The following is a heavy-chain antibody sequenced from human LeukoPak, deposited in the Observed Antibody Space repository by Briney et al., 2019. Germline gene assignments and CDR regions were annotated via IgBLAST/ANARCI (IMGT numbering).Heavy chain of an antibody. D-gene: IGHD3-22*01. CDR3: ATGGITMIVVAPTDACDI. Sequence: ASVKVSCKASGYTLTELSMHWVRQAPGTGLEWMGGFDPEDGETIYAQKFQGRVTMTEDTSTDTAYMELSSLRSEDTAVYYCATGGITMIVVAPTDACDIWGQGTMVTVSS. CDR2: FDPEDGET. V-gene: IGHV1-24*01. CDR1: GYTLTELS. J-gene: IGHJ3*02.